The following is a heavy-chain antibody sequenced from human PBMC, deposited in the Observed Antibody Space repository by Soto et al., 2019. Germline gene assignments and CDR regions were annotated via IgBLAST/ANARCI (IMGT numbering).Heavy chain of an antibody. CDR2: ISYSGST. J-gene: IGHJ2*01. V-gene: IGHV4-59*01. CDR3: AIDGYDLEGWSFDL. CDR1: GGSISSYY. D-gene: IGHD5-12*01. Sequence: SETLSLTCTVSGGSISSYYWSWIRQPPEKGPEWIGYISYSGSTNYNPSLTGRVTISEDTSKNHFSLKLSSVTAADTAVYYCAIDGYDLEGWSFDLWGRGTLVTVSS.